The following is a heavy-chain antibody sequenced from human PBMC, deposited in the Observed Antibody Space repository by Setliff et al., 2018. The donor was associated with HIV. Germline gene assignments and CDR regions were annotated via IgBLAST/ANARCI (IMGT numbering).Heavy chain of an antibody. Sequence: GASVKVSCKASGYTFTDYYMHWVQQAPGKGLEWMGRVDPEDGETIYAEKFQGRVTITADTSTDTAYMELSSLRPEDTAVYYCARARYMDVWGKGTTVTVSS. CDR3: ARARYMDV. J-gene: IGHJ6*03. D-gene: IGHD6-6*01. V-gene: IGHV1-69-2*01. CDR2: VDPEDGET. CDR1: GYTFTDYY.